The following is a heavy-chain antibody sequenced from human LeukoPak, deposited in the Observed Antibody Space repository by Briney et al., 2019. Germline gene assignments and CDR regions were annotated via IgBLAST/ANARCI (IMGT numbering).Heavy chain of an antibody. D-gene: IGHD6-13*01. CDR3: ARWAAAAGTRWFDP. J-gene: IGHJ5*02. V-gene: IGHV3-33*01. CDR2: IWYDGSNK. Sequence: PGRSLRLSCAASGFTFSSYGMHWVRQAPGKGLEWVAVIWYDGSNKYYADSVKGRFTITRDNSKNTLYLQMNSLRAEDTAVYYCARWAAAAGTRWFDPWGQGTLVTVSS. CDR1: GFTFSSYG.